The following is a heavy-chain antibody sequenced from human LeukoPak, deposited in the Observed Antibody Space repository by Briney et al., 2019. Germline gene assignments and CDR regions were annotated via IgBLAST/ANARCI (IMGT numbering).Heavy chain of an antibody. V-gene: IGHV3-74*01. CDR2: INRDGRSI. CDR3: ARVRYSYGYDW. CDR1: GFTFGNYW. J-gene: IGHJ4*02. D-gene: IGHD5-18*01. Sequence: PGGSLRLSCAASGFTFGNYWMHWVRQAPGKGLVWVSRINRDGRSISYADSVKGRFTISRDNAKNTLYLQMNSLRAEDTAVYYCARVRYSYGYDWWGQGTLVTVSS.